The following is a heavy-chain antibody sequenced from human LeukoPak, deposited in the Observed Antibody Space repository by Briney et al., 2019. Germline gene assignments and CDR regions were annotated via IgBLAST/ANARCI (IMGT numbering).Heavy chain of an antibody. CDR3: ARQPHRGYSIDY. Sequence: SETLSLTCAVYGGSFSGHSWSWVRQAPGKGLEWIGYIYYSGSTYYNPSLKSRVTISIDTSKNQFSLKLSSVTAADTAVYYCARQPHRGYSIDYWGQGTLVTVSS. D-gene: IGHD5-18*01. CDR2: IYYSGST. V-gene: IGHV4-59*08. CDR1: GGSFSGHS. J-gene: IGHJ4*02.